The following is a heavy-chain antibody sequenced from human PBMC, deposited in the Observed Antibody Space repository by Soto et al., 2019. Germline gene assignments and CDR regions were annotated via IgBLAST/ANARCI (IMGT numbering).Heavy chain of an antibody. J-gene: IGHJ1*01. D-gene: IGHD3-22*01. CDR3: AKDESLGYDSSGYYYPTAEYFQH. CDR2: ISGSGGST. Sequence: GGSLRLSCAASGFTFSSYAMSWVRQAPGKGLEWVSAISGSGGSTYYAASVKGRFTISRDNSKNTLYLQMNSLRAEDTAVYYCAKDESLGYDSSGYYYPTAEYFQHWGQGTLVTVSS. CDR1: GFTFSSYA. V-gene: IGHV3-23*01.